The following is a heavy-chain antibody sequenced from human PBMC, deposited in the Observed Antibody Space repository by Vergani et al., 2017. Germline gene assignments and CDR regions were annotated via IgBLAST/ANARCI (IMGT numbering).Heavy chain of an antibody. CDR1: GGSISSSNW. Sequence: QVQLQESGPGLVKPSGTLSLTCAVSGGSISSSNWWSWVRQPPGKGLEWIGYIYYSGSTNYNPSLKSRVTISVDTSKNQFSLKLSSVTAADTAVYYCARSAVLTQPYQLRTNWFDPWGQGTLVTVSS. CDR3: ARSAVLTQPYQLRTNWFDP. CDR2: IYYSGST. J-gene: IGHJ5*02. D-gene: IGHD2-2*01. V-gene: IGHV4-4*02.